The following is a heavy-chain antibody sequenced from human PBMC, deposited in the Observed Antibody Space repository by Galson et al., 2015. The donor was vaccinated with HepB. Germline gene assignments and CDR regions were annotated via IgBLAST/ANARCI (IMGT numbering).Heavy chain of an antibody. CDR2: ISAYNRKA. Sequence: SVKVSCKASGYTFSSYSITWVRQGPGQGLEWMGWISAYNRKANYAQKIQGRVTMTTDRFTSTAYMELTSLRSDDTAVYYCARDPDTALITGIDYWGQGTLVTVSS. CDR3: ARDPDTALITGIDY. D-gene: IGHD5-18*01. J-gene: IGHJ4*02. V-gene: IGHV1-18*01. CDR1: GYTFSSYS.